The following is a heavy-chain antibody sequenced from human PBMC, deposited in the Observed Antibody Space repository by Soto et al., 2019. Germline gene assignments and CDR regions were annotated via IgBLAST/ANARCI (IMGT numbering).Heavy chain of an antibody. D-gene: IGHD1-1*01. Sequence: EVQLVESGGGLVQPGGSLRLSCAASGFTFSGSDMNWVRHTRGKGLEWVSGIGTGGDTYYADSVRGRFTISREDAKGSLYLQMNSLRVEDTAVYYCVRETGFTTTSDAFNIWGQGTTVTVSS. J-gene: IGHJ3*02. CDR1: GFTFSGSD. V-gene: IGHV3-13*01. CDR3: VRETGFTTTSDAFNI. CDR2: IGTGGDT.